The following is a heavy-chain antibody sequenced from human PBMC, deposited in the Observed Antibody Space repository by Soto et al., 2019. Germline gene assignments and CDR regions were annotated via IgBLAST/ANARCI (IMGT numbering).Heavy chain of an antibody. J-gene: IGHJ5*02. Sequence: QVQLVQSGAEEKKPGASVKVSCKASGYTFTSYAMRWVRQAPGQRLEWMGWINAGNGNTKYSQKFQGRVTITRDTSASTAYMELSSLRSEDTAVYYCARGGGWYVWFDPWGQGTLVTVSS. CDR2: INAGNGNT. D-gene: IGHD6-19*01. CDR1: GYTFTSYA. V-gene: IGHV1-3*05. CDR3: ARGGGWYVWFDP.